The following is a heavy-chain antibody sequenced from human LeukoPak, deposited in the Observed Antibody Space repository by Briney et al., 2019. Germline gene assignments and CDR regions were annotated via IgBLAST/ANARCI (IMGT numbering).Heavy chain of an antibody. Sequence: GGSLRLSCAASGFAFSSSWMLWVRQAPGKGLVWVSRINSDGYYTNYADSVKGRFTISRDNAKNTLYLQMNSLRAEDTAVYYCARDLSHTFDYWGQGTLVTVSS. CDR3: ARDLSHTFDY. V-gene: IGHV3-74*01. J-gene: IGHJ4*02. CDR2: INSDGYYT. CDR1: GFAFSSSW.